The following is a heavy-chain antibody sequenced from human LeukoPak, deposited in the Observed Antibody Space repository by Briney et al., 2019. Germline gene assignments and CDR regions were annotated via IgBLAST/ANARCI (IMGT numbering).Heavy chain of an antibody. CDR2: INHSGST. CDR3: ARLVPRYGSGSQSDY. J-gene: IGHJ4*02. CDR1: GVSISSYY. V-gene: IGHV4-34*01. Sequence: SETLSLTCTVSGVSISSYYWSWIRQPPGKGLEWIGEINHSGSTNYNPSLKSRVTISVDTSKNQFSLKLSSVTAADTAVYYCARLVPRYGSGSQSDYWGQGTLVTVSS. D-gene: IGHD3-10*01.